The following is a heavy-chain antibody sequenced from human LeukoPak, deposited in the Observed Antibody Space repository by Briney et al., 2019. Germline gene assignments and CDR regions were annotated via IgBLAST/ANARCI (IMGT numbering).Heavy chain of an antibody. CDR2: IGGDGVGK. V-gene: IGHV3-23*01. CDR1: GFIFRNYA. CDR3: AQRMRGTPDH. Sequence: GGSLRLSCVASGFIFRNYAMTWVRQAPGKGLEWVSAIGGDGVGKDYADSVKGRFTISRDNSKSTLYLQMNSLRAEDTALYYCAQRMRGTPDHWGLGTLVTVSS. J-gene: IGHJ4*02. D-gene: IGHD1-1*01.